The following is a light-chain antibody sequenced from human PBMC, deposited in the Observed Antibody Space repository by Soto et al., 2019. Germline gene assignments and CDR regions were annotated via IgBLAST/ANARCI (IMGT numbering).Light chain of an antibody. Sequence: DIVMTQSPATLSVAPGERVTFSCRASQGVSRKLAWYQHKPGQAPRLLISGASTGATGIPASFSGSGSGTEFTPTISSLQSEDCAIYYCQQYHTWPITFGGGTKVEIK. CDR3: QQYHTWPIT. V-gene: IGKV3-15*01. CDR1: QGVSRK. J-gene: IGKJ4*01. CDR2: GAS.